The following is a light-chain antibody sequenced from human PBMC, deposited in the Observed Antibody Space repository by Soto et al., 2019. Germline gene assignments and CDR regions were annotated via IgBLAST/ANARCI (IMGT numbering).Light chain of an antibody. J-gene: IGLJ3*02. V-gene: IGLV3-21*04. CDR2: YDS. CDR1: NIGSKN. CDR3: QVWDMISDHWV. Sequence: YELTQPPSVSVAPGKTATITCGGDNIGSKNVHWYQKKSGQAPALVIYYDSDRPSGIPERFSGSNSGNTATLTISRVEAGDEADYYCQVWDMISDHWVFGGGTKLTVL.